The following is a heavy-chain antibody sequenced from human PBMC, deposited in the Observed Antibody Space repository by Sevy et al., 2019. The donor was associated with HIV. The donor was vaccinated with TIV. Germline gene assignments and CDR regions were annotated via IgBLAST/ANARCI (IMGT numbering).Heavy chain of an antibody. V-gene: IGHV3-30*18. CDR1: GFTFSSYG. CDR2: ISYDGSNK. D-gene: IGHD3-10*01. CDR3: AKKSAWDGETLGGHGMDV. J-gene: IGHJ6*02. Sequence: GGSLRLSCAASGFTFSSYGMYWVRQAPGKGLEWVAVISYDGSNKYYADSVKGRFTISRDNSKNTLYLQMNSLRAEDTAVYYCAKKSAWDGETLGGHGMDVWGQGTTVTVSS.